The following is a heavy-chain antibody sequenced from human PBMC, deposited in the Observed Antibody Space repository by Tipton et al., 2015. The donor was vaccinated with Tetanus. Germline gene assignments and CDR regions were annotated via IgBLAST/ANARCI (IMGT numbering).Heavy chain of an antibody. V-gene: IGHV4-61*01. CDR1: GGSVRSGSYY. Sequence: QLVQSGPEVKPSETLSLTCTVSGGSVRSGSYYWNWIRQPPGKGLEWIGYISNSGSTYYNPSLKSRVTISVDTSQKQISLKVNSVTAADTAVYYCARDRGVRGGYYYYHGMDVWGQGTTVTVSS. D-gene: IGHD3-10*01. J-gene: IGHJ6*02. CDR2: ISNSGST. CDR3: ARDRGVRGGYYYYHGMDV.